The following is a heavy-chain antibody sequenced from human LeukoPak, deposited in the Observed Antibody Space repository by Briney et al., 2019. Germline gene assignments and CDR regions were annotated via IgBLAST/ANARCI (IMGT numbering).Heavy chain of an antibody. CDR3: AKRGGTYSYFYYMDV. V-gene: IGHV3-30*02. J-gene: IGHJ6*03. D-gene: IGHD1-26*01. Sequence: PGGSLRLSCVASGFTFTTYAMHWVRQAPGKGLEWVAFIQYDGNTKYYVDSVKGRFTISRDTSKNTVFLQMSSLRADDTGVYYCAKRGGTYSYFYYMDVWGKGTTVTVSS. CDR2: IQYDGNTK. CDR1: GFTFTTYA.